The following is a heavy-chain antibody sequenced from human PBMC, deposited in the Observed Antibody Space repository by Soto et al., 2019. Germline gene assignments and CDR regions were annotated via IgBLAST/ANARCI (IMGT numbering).Heavy chain of an antibody. J-gene: IGHJ6*02. D-gene: IGHD2-21*01. Sequence: SETLSLTCAVSGGSISSGGYSWSWIRQPPGKGLEWIGYIYYSGTTYYNPSLKSRVTISVDTSKNQFSLKLSSVTAADTAVYYCAASCVGCGGFNYYGMDVWGQGTTVT. CDR1: GGSISSGGYS. CDR2: IYYSGTT. CDR3: AASCVGCGGFNYYGMDV. V-gene: IGHV4-31*11.